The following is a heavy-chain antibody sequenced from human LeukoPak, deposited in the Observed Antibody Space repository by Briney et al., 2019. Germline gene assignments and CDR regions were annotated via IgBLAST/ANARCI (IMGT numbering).Heavy chain of an antibody. CDR3: ARLGDYDILTGYYIRDDY. CDR2: IIPIFGTA. J-gene: IGHJ4*02. Sequence: SVTVSCKASGGTFSSYAISWVRQAPGQGLEWMGGIIPIFGTANYAQKLQGRVTMTTDTSTSTAYMELRSLRSDDTAVYYCARLGDYDILTGYYIRDDYWGQGTLVTVSS. D-gene: IGHD3-9*01. CDR1: GGTFSSYA. V-gene: IGHV1-69*05.